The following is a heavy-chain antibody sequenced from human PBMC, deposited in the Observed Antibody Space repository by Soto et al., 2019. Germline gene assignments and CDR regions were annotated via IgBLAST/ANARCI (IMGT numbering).Heavy chain of an antibody. J-gene: IGHJ5*02. CDR3: ARTVWFGENRPINWCDP. CDR1: GFSLSNARMG. CDR2: IFSNDEK. V-gene: IGHV2-26*01. D-gene: IGHD3-10*01. Sequence: QVTLKESGPVLVKPTETLTLTCTVSGFSLSNARMGVSWIRQPPGKALEWLAHIFSNDEKSYSTSLKRRLTISKDTSKSQVVLTMTNMDPVDTATYYCARTVWFGENRPINWCDPWGQGTLVTVSS.